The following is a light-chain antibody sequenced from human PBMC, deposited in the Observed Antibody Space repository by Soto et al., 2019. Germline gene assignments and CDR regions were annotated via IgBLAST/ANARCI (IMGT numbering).Light chain of an antibody. CDR3: QQYDSYYT. Sequence: EVVLTQSPDTLSLPPGERATLSFRASQSISSYLAWYQQKPGQAPRLLIYDASSRATGIPARFSGSGSGTEFTLTINSLQPDDFATYYCQQYDSYYTFGQGTKVDIK. CDR2: DAS. J-gene: IGKJ2*01. CDR1: QSISSY. V-gene: IGKV3-11*01.